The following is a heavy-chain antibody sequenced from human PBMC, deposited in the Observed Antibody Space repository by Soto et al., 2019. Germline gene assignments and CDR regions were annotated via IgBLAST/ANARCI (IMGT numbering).Heavy chain of an antibody. CDR1: GGSISSGGYY. V-gene: IGHV4-31*03. CDR3: ARAARTRPRAPVVTMDY. J-gene: IGHJ4*02. D-gene: IGHD3-22*01. CDR2: IYYSGST. Sequence: QVQLQESGPGLVKPSQTLSLTCTVSGGSISSGGYYWSWIRQHPGKGLEWIGYIYYSGSTYYNPSLTSRVTISVDTSKNQFSLQLSSVTAADTAVYYCARAARTRPRAPVVTMDYWGQGTLVTVSS.